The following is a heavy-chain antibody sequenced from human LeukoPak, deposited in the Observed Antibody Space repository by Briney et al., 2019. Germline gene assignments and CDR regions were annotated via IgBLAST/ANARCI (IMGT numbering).Heavy chain of an antibody. CDR2: ISWNSGSI. D-gene: IGHD6-19*01. Sequence: PGRSLRLSCAASGFTFDDYAMHRVRQAPGKGLEWVSGISWNSGSIGYADSVKGRFTISRDNAKNSLYLQMNSLRAEDMALYYCAKDASSGWYEGLFDYWGQGTLVTVSS. J-gene: IGHJ4*02. V-gene: IGHV3-9*03. CDR1: GFTFDDYA. CDR3: AKDASSGWYEGLFDY.